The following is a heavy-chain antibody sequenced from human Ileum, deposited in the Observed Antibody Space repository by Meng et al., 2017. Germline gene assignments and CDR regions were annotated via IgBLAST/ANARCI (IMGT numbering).Heavy chain of an antibody. CDR2: IYWDDEY. V-gene: IGHV2-5*02. CDR1: GFSLNTVGVG. J-gene: IGHJ5*02. CDR3: VHRLVAAQHWFDP. Sequence: QITLKESGPTLVEPTETLTLTCTFSGFSLNTVGVGVGWIRQPPGKALEWLALIYWDDEYRYSPSLRSRLTITKDTSRNQVVLRMTNVAPVDADTYYCVHRLVAAQHWFDPWGQGTLVTVSS. D-gene: IGHD6-6*01.